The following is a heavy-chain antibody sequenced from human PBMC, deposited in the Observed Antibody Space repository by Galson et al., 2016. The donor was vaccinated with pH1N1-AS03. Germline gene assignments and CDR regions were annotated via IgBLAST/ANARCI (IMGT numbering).Heavy chain of an antibody. Sequence: SLRLSCAASGFTFTDYWMHWVRQVPGKGPVWVSRIKSDGTSTTYTDSVKGRFTISRDNARNTLYLQMNSLRVEDTAVYYCAREYSGFDPNDYYGMDVWGQGTTVTVSS. CDR2: IKSDGTST. V-gene: IGHV3-74*03. CDR1: GFTFTDYW. D-gene: IGHD5-12*01. J-gene: IGHJ6*02. CDR3: AREYSGFDPNDYYGMDV.